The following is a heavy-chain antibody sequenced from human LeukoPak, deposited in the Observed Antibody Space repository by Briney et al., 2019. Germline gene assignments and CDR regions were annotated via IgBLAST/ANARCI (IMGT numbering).Heavy chain of an antibody. J-gene: IGHJ6*02. CDR2: IRGSGGST. CDR1: GFTFSSYA. CDR3: ARVMVRGVILKTYGMDV. Sequence: GGSLRLSCEVSGFTFSSYAMSWVRQAPGKGLGWVSAIRGSGGSTYYADSVKGRLPISRDNSKNTLYLQINSLRARDTAVYYCARVMVRGVILKTYGMDVWGQGTTVTVSS. V-gene: IGHV3-23*01. D-gene: IGHD3-10*01.